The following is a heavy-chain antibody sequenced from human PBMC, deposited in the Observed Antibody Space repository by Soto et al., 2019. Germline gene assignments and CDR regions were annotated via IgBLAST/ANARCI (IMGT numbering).Heavy chain of an antibody. D-gene: IGHD7-27*01. V-gene: IGHV3-48*02. Sequence: SLRLSCAASGFTFSSYSMNWVRQAPGKGLEWVSYISSSSSTIYYADSVKGRFTISRDNAKNSLYLQMNSLRDEDTAVYYCARDGPTGDYYYYGMDVWGQGTTVTVSS. J-gene: IGHJ6*02. CDR3: ARDGPTGDYYYYGMDV. CDR1: GFTFSSYS. CDR2: ISSSSSTI.